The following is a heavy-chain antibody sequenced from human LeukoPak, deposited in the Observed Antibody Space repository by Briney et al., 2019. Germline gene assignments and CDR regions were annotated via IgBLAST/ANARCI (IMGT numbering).Heavy chain of an antibody. CDR2: IYYSGST. CDR1: GGSISSYY. CDR3: ARGTSSYDFWSGLSAFDI. D-gene: IGHD3-3*01. Sequence: SETLSLTCTVSGGSISSYYWSWIRQPPGKGLEWIGYIYYSGSTNYNPSLKSRVTISVDTSKNQFSLKLSSVTAADTAVYYCARGTSSYDFWSGLSAFDIWGQGTMVTVSS. V-gene: IGHV4-59*01. J-gene: IGHJ3*02.